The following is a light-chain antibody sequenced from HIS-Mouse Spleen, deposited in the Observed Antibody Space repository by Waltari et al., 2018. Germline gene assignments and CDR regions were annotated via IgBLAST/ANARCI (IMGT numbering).Light chain of an antibody. CDR1: RSNIGAGYV. V-gene: IGLV1-40*01. CDR2: GNS. Sequence: QSVLTQPPSVSGAPGQRVTISCTGSRSNIGAGYVVHWYQHLPGTAPKPLIYGNSNRPSGVPDRFSGSKSGTSASLAITGLQAEDEADYYCQSYDSSLSGRGWVFGGGTKLTVL. CDR3: QSYDSSLSGRGWV. J-gene: IGLJ3*02.